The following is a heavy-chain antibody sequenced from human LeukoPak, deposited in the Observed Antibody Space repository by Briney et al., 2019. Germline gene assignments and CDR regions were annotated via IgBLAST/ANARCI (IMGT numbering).Heavy chain of an antibody. V-gene: IGHV4-61*02. J-gene: IGHJ4*02. Sequence: SETLSLTCTVSGGSISSGSYYWSWIRQPAGKGLEWIGRIYTSGSTNYNPSLKSRVTISVDTSKNQFSLKLSSVTAADTAVYYCARASEYSSSSGFDYWGQGTLVTVSS. CDR3: ARASEYSSSSGFDY. D-gene: IGHD6-6*01. CDR2: IYTSGST. CDR1: GGSISSGSYY.